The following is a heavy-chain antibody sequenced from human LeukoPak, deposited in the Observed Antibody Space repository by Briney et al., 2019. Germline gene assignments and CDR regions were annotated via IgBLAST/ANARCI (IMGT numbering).Heavy chain of an antibody. CDR2: ISWNSGSI. D-gene: IGHD6-19*01. V-gene: IGHV3-9*01. Sequence: GGSLRLSCAASGFTFDDYAMHWVRQAPGKGLEWVSGISWNSGSIGYADSVEGRFTISRDNAKNSLYLQMNSLRAEDTALYYCAKDSSGWYSGQYFQHWGQGTLVTVSS. CDR3: AKDSSGWYSGQYFQH. CDR1: GFTFDDYA. J-gene: IGHJ1*01.